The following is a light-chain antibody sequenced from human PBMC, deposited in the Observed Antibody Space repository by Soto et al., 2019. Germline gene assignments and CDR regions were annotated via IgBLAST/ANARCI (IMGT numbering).Light chain of an antibody. CDR2: GAS. V-gene: IGKV3-15*01. J-gene: IGKJ5*01. CDR1: QSVSGN. CDR3: QQYNSWPPT. Sequence: EIVMTQSPATLSVSPGERATLSCRASQSVSGNLAWYQQKPGQAPRLLIYGASTTATGIPARFSGSGSGTDYTLTISSLQSEDFAVYYCQQYNSWPPTFGQGTRLEIK.